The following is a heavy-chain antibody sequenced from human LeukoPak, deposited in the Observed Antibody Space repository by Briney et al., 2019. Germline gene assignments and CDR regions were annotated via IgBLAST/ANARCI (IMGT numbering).Heavy chain of an antibody. CDR1: GFTFSSYS. Sequence: GGSLRLSCAASGFTFSSYSMQWVRQTPGKGLEWVSAISGSGGSTYYADSVKGRFTISRDNSKNTLYLQMNSLRAEDTAVYYCAKDYSGSYSDSFFDYWGQGTLVTVSS. J-gene: IGHJ4*02. V-gene: IGHV3-23*01. D-gene: IGHD1-26*01. CDR2: ISGSGGST. CDR3: AKDYSGSYSDSFFDY.